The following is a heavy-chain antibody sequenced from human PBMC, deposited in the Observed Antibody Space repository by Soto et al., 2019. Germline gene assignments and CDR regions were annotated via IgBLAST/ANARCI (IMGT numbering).Heavy chain of an antibody. CDR2: ISSSGSTI. CDR1: GFTFSSYE. Sequence: PGGSLRLSCAASGFTFSSYEMNWVRQAPGKGLEWVSYISSSGSTIYYADSVKGRFTISRDNAKNSLYLQMNSLRAEDTAVYYCARDPLPYGDYVYDYWGKGTLVTVSS. CDR3: ARDPLPYGDYVYDY. J-gene: IGHJ4*02. V-gene: IGHV3-48*03. D-gene: IGHD4-17*01.